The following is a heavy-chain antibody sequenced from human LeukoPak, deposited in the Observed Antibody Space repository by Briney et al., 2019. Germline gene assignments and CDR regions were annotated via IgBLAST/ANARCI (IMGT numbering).Heavy chain of an antibody. CDR1: GFNFSINW. V-gene: IGHV3-7*01. J-gene: IGHJ4*02. Sequence: GGSLRLSCAASGFNFSINWMTWVRQAPGKGLEWVANIQDDGVEKNYVESVKGRFTISRDNAKDSLFLQMSSLRDEDTALYYCARGYAAIPDWGQGTLVTVSS. CDR3: ARGYAAIPD. CDR2: IQDDGVEK. D-gene: IGHD2-15*01.